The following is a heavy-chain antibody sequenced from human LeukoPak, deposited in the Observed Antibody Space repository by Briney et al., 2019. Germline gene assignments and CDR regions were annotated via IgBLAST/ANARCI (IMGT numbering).Heavy chain of an antibody. CDR3: ASGYYYFDY. V-gene: IGHV4-59*01. CDR2: IYYSGST. Sequence: SETLSLTCPVSGGSISSYYWSWIRQPPGKGLEWIWYIYYSGSTNYNPSLKSRVTISVDTSKNQFSLKLSSVTAADTAVYYCASGYYYFDYWGRGTLVTVSS. D-gene: IGHD3-22*01. J-gene: IGHJ4*02. CDR1: GGSISSYY.